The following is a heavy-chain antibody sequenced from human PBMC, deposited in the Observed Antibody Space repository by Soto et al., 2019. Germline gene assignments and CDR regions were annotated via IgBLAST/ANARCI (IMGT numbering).Heavy chain of an antibody. V-gene: IGHV3-33*01. Sequence: QVQLVESGGGVVQPGRSLRLSCAASGFTFSSYGMHWVRQAPGKGLERVAVIWYDGSNKYYADSVQGRFTISRDNSKHTLYLQMNSLRAEDTAVYYCARKGPGPYCSGGSCYFDYWGQGTLVTVSS. CDR3: ARKGPGPYCSGGSCYFDY. CDR1: GFTFSSYG. CDR2: IWYDGSNK. D-gene: IGHD2-15*01. J-gene: IGHJ4*02.